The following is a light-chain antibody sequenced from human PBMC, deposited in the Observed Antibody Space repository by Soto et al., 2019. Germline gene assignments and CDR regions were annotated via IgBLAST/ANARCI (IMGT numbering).Light chain of an antibody. CDR3: CPYAGSYTYNYV. Sequence: QSALTQSRSVSGSPGQSVTISCTGTSSDVGGYNYVSWYQQHPGKAPKLMIYDVSKRPSGVPDRFSGSKSGNTASLTISGLQAEDEADYYCCPYAGSYTYNYVFGTGTKVTVL. J-gene: IGLJ1*01. CDR1: SSDVGGYNY. V-gene: IGLV2-11*01. CDR2: DVS.